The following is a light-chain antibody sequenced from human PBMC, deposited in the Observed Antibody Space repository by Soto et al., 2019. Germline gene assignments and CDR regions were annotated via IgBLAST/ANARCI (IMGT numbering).Light chain of an antibody. J-gene: IGKJ1*01. V-gene: IGKV1-9*01. CDR2: AAS. Sequence: DIQMTQSPSTLSASVGDRVTITCRASQGISSYLAWYQQKPGKAPKLLIYAASTLQSGVPSRFSGSGSGTEFTLTISSLQPEDFATYYCQQYDGYSRTFGQGTKVDIK. CDR3: QQYDGYSRT. CDR1: QGISSY.